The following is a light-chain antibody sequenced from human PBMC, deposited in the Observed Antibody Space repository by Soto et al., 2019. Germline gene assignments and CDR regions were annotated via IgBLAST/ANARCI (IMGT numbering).Light chain of an antibody. CDR3: QQYGSSPPYT. CDR2: GSS. J-gene: IGKJ2*01. Sequence: EIVLTQSPGTLSLSPGERATLSCRASQSVSGNYLAWYQQKPRQSPRLLIYGSSDRATGLPDRFSGSGSATDFTLTITSVEPEDFAVYYCQQYGSSPPYTFGQGTKLEIK. CDR1: QSVSGNY. V-gene: IGKV3-20*01.